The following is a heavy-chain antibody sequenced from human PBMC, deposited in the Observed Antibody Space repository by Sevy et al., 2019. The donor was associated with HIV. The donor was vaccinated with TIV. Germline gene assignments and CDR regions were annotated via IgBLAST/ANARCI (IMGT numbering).Heavy chain of an antibody. D-gene: IGHD4-17*01. V-gene: IGHV3-30-3*01. J-gene: IGHJ4*02. CDR1: GFTFSSYA. CDR3: ARETGGDYSGGYFDY. CDR2: ISYDGSNK. Sequence: GGSLRLSCAASGFTFSSYAMHWVRQAPGKGLEWVAVISYDGSNKYYADSVKGRFTISRENSKNTLYLQMNSLRAEDTAVYYCARETGGDYSGGYFDYWGQGTLVTVSS.